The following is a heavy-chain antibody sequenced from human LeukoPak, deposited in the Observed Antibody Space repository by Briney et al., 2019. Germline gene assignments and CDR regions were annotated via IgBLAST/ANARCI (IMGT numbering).Heavy chain of an antibody. CDR3: AGLGITMIGGV. V-gene: IGHV3-48*03. J-gene: IGHJ6*04. CDR1: GFTFSSYE. Sequence: PGGSLRLSCAASGFTFSSYEMNWVRQAPGKGLEWVSYISSSGSTKYYADSVKGRFTISRDNAKNSLYLQMNSLRAEDTAVYYCAGLGITMIGGVWGKGTTVTISS. CDR2: ISSSGSTK. D-gene: IGHD3-10*02.